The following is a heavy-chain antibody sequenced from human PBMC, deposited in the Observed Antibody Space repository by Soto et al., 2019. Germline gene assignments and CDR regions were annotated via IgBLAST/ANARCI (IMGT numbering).Heavy chain of an antibody. Sequence: EASVKVSCKASGYTFTSYGISWVRQAPGQGLEWMGWISAYNGNTNYAQNLQGRVTMTTDTSTSTAYMELRSLRSDDTAVYYCARNYDILTGSTPGYWGQGTLVTVSS. CDR1: GYTFTSYG. V-gene: IGHV1-18*01. CDR3: ARNYDILTGSTPGY. D-gene: IGHD3-9*01. J-gene: IGHJ4*02. CDR2: ISAYNGNT.